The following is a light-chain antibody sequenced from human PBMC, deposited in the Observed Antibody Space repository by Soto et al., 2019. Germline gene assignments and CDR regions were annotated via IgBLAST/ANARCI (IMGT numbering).Light chain of an antibody. J-gene: IGLJ1*01. V-gene: IGLV2-14*03. CDR2: DVS. Sequence: QSALTQPASVSGSPGQSITISCTGTSSDVGVYNYVSWYQHHPGKASKLMIYDVSNRHSGVSRCFSFSKSGNTSSLSISGLQSEDEAYYCCSSYTSCSTLEVFRTGTK. CDR1: SSDVGVYNY. CDR3: SSYTSCSTLEV.